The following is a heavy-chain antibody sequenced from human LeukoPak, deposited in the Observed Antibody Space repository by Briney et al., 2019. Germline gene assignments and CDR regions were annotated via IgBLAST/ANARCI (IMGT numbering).Heavy chain of an antibody. J-gene: IGHJ5*02. CDR2: IQYDGSKT. CDR1: GFTFGSFA. V-gene: IGHV3-30*02. CDR3: AKRHAYSSTRFAP. Sequence: GGSLRLSCVASGFTFGSFAMHWVRQAPGRGLEWIAFIQYDGSKTYYADSVKGRFTIARDNSENTLYLQMNSPSADDTAVYYCAKRHAYSSTRFAPWGQGTLVTVSS. D-gene: IGHD1-26*01.